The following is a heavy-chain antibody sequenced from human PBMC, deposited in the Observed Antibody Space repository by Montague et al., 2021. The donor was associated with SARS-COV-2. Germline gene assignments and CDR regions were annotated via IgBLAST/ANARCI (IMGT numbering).Heavy chain of an antibody. J-gene: IGHJ4*02. V-gene: IGHV4-34*01. D-gene: IGHD3-10*01. CDR1: GGSFSGYY. CDR3: ARARSGRLFDY. CDR2: INHSGST. Sequence: SETLSLTCAVYGGSFSGYYWSWIRQPPGKGLEWIGEINHSGSTNYNPSLKSRVTISVDTSKNQFSLKLSSVTAADTAVYYCARARSGRLFDYWGQGTLVTVSS.